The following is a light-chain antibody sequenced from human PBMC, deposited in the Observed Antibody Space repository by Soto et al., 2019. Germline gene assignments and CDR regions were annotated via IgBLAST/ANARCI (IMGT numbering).Light chain of an antibody. V-gene: IGKV3-20*01. Sequence: ENVLTQSPGTLSLSPGERATLSCRASQSVSGNYLAWYQHKPGQAPRLLLYGASSRATGIADRFSGSGSGTDFTLTISRLEPEDFAVYYCRQYGSLPLPGGSPLPFGGGTKVEIK. CDR3: RQYGSLPLPGGSPLP. J-gene: IGKJ4*01. CDR2: GAS. CDR1: QSVSGNY.